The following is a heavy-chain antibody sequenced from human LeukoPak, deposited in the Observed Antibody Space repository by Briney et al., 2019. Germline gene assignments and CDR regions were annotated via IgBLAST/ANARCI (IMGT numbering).Heavy chain of an antibody. Sequence: SETLSLTCTVSGYSISGSTYYWAWIPQPPGKGLEWIGSVYYGRSPYYNPSLESRATISVDTSKNHFSLKMSSVTAADTAVYYCARSSGTGTFSYWGQGTLVTVSS. CDR3: ARSSGTGTFSY. V-gene: IGHV4-39*02. CDR2: VYYGRSP. CDR1: GYSISGSTYY. D-gene: IGHD6-25*01. J-gene: IGHJ4*02.